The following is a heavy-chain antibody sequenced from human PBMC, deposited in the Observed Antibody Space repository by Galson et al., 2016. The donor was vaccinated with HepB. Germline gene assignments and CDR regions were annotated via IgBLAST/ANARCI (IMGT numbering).Heavy chain of an antibody. CDR1: GYTLTSET. J-gene: IGHJ2*01. Sequence: SVKVSCKASGYTLTSETMNWVRQAPGQGLEWMGWINTNTGRPTYAQGFRGRFVFSLDTSVSTAYLQISSLKAEDTAVYFCARGRGSNYYINWYFDLWGRGTLVTVSS. D-gene: IGHD4-11*01. CDR2: INTNTGRP. V-gene: IGHV7-4-1*02. CDR3: ARGRGSNYYINWYFDL.